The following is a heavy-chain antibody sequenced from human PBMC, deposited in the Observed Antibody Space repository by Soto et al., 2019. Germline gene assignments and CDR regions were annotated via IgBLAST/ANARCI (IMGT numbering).Heavy chain of an antibody. CDR1: GYTFTSYG. CDR2: ISAYNGNT. D-gene: IGHD3-10*01. Sequence: QVQLVRSGAEVKKPGASVKVSCKASGYTFTSYGISWVRQAPGQGLEWMGWISAYNGNTNYAQKLQGRVTMTTDTSTSKDYMELRSLRSDDTAVYYCARGVIGSGSYYIAHDWGQGTLVTVSS. V-gene: IGHV1-18*01. J-gene: IGHJ4*02. CDR3: ARGVIGSGSYYIAHD.